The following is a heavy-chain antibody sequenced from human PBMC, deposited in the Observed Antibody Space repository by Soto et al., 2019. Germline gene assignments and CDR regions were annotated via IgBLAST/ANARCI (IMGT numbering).Heavy chain of an antibody. CDR1: GFTFTNSA. J-gene: IGHJ6*02. V-gene: IGHV1-58*02. CDR2: IVVGSGNA. Sequence: SVKVSCKASGFTFTNSAMQWVRQARGQRLEWIGWIVVGSGNANYAQKFQERVTITRDMSTSTAYMELSSLRSEDTAVYYCAADSRGYSYSTGTFSQYYSYGIDVWRQGTTVPVSS. CDR3: AADSRGYSYSTGTFSQYYSYGIDV. D-gene: IGHD4-17*01.